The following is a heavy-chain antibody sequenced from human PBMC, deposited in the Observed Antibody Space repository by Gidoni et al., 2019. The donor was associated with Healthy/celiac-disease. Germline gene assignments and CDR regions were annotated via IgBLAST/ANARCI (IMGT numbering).Heavy chain of an antibody. D-gene: IGHD2-15*01. Sequence: QLQLHESGPGPVKPSETLSPFCPVSGGSISSSSYYWGWIRQPPGQRLEWIGNVYYSGSTYYNPSLKNRVTISVDTSKNQFSLKLSSVTAADTAVYFCVRFCSGDSCYSGFDYWGHGTLVTVSS. CDR2: VYYSGST. CDR3: VRFCSGDSCYSGFDY. CDR1: GGSISSSSYY. V-gene: IGHV4-39*01. J-gene: IGHJ4*01.